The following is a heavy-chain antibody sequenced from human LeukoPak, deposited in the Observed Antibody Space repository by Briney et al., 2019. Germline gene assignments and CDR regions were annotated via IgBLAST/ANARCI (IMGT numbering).Heavy chain of an antibody. CDR3: ARYFDWSPFDY. J-gene: IGHJ4*02. D-gene: IGHD3-9*01. CDR1: GGSISSHY. V-gene: IGHV4-59*08. Sequence: PSETLPLTCTVSGGSISSHYWSWIRQPPGKGLEWIGYIYYSGSPNYNPSLKSRVTISVDTSKNQFSLKLSSVTAADTAGYFCARYFDWSPFDYWGQGTLVSVSS. CDR2: IYYSGSP.